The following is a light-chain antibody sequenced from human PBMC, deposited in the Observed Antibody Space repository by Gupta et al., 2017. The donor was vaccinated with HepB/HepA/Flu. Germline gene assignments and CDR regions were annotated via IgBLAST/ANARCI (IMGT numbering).Light chain of an antibody. J-gene: IGLJ2*01. Sequence: SYDLTQPPSVSVSPGQTASITCSGDKLGDKYVCWYQQKPGQSPVLVIYQDKKRPSGIPERFSGSNSGNTATLTISGTQAMDEADYYCQAWDTSAVVFGGGTKLTVL. CDR2: QDK. CDR3: QAWDTSAVV. CDR1: KLGDKY. V-gene: IGLV3-1*01.